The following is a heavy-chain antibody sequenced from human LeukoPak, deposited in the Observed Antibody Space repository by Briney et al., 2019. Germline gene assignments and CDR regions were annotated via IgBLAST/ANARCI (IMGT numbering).Heavy chain of an antibody. Sequence: GGSLILSCAASGFTFSSYWMHWVRQAPGKGLLWVSLINSDGNNRGYADSVKGRFTVSRDNAKNTLYLQMNSLRAEDTAVYYCARGVGYSISLWGQGTLVTVSS. V-gene: IGHV3-74*01. D-gene: IGHD6-13*01. J-gene: IGHJ4*02. CDR2: INSDGNNR. CDR3: ARGVGYSISL. CDR1: GFTFSSYW.